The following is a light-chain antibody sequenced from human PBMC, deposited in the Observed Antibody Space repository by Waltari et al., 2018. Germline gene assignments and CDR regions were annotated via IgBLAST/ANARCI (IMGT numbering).Light chain of an antibody. CDR2: EVT. V-gene: IGLV2-23*02. J-gene: IGLJ1*01. CDR3: CSYAGLGIYV. Sequence: QSGLTQPASVSGSPGQSITISCTGTSSDVGHSNLFSWYQQYPGKAPTLIVYEVTKRTSGVSDSVSGSKSGNTASLTISGLQSEDEADDYCCSYAGLGIYVFGTGTNVTVL. CDR1: SSDVGHSNL.